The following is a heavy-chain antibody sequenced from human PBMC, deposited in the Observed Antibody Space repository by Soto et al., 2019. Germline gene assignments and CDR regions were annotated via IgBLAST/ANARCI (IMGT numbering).Heavy chain of an antibody. J-gene: IGHJ3*02. CDR3: AREAVVGTGAFDI. CDR2: INPSGGST. V-gene: IGHV1-46*01. Sequence: ASVKVSCKASGYSFTTYYMQWVRQAPGQGLEWMGIINPSGGSTSYAQKFQGRVTMTRDTSTSTVYMELSSLRSEDTAVYYCAREAVVGTGAFDIWGQGTMVTVSS. CDR1: GYSFTTYY. D-gene: IGHD2-15*01.